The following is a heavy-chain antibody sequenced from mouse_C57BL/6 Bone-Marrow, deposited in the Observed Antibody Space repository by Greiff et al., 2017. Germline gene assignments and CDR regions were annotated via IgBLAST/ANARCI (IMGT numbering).Heavy chain of an antibody. CDR1: GFTFSSYA. CDR2: ISDGGSYT. D-gene: IGHD1-1*01. CDR3: ARDPIDYYGSSYGEYAY. V-gene: IGHV5-4*01. Sequence: EVKLQESGGGLVKPGGSLKLSCAASGFTFSSYAMSWVRQTPEKRLEWVATISDGGSYTYYPDNVKGRFTISTDNATNNPYLQLSTLKSEDTARYYCARDPIDYYGSSYGEYAYGGQGTLVTVSA. J-gene: IGHJ3*01.